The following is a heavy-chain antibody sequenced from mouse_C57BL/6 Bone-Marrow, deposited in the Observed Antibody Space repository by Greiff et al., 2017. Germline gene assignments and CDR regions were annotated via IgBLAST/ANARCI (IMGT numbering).Heavy chain of an antibody. CDR2: INPSAGCT. V-gene: IGHV1-42*01. Sequence: VQLQQSGPELVKPGASVKISCKASGYSFTGYYMTWVQQSPDKSLEWIGAINPSAGCTNSNQKFKAKATLTVDKSYSTAYLQLKSLTSEDSAVDYGASNSNKSYYAMDYWGQGTSVTVSS. CDR1: GYSFTGYY. D-gene: IGHD2-5*01. CDR3: ASNSNKSYYAMDY. J-gene: IGHJ4*01.